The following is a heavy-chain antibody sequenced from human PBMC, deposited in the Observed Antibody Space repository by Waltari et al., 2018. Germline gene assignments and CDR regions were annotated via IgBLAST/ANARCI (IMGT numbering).Heavy chain of an antibody. CDR1: GGTFNSFA. CDR3: ATRIPSDHSGSFYYYGMDV. CDR2: IIPRLNTP. V-gene: IGHV1-69*13. Sequence: QLVQSGAEVKKPGSSVIVSCKASGGTFNSFALSWVRQAPGQGLEGMGGIIPRLNTPTYARKFQGRLTVTADESTSTAYMELNSLSSEDSALYYCATRIPSDHSGSFYYYGMDVWGQGTTVTVSS. J-gene: IGHJ6*02. D-gene: IGHD6-6*01.